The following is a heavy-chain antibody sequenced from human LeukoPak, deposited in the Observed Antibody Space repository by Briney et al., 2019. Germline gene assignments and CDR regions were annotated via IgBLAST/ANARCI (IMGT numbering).Heavy chain of an antibody. CDR1: GFTFSSYA. D-gene: IGHD7-27*01. Sequence: GGSLRLSCAASGFTFSSYAMNWVRQAPGKGLEWVSAISGGADSAYYADSVKGRFTISRDNAKNSLYLQMNSLRAEDTAVYYCARIHKLGILAHFDYWGQGTLVTVSS. CDR2: ISGGADSA. CDR3: ARIHKLGILAHFDY. J-gene: IGHJ4*02. V-gene: IGHV3-23*01.